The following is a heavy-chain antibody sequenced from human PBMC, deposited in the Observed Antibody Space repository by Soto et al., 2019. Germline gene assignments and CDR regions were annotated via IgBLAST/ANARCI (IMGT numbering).Heavy chain of an antibody. CDR3: ARGVLWFGESQNPTYYYGMDV. V-gene: IGHV6-1*01. J-gene: IGHJ6*02. Sequence: SQTLSLTCAISGDSVSSNSAAWNWIRQSPSRGLEWLGRTYYRSKWYNDYAVSVKSRITLNPDTSKHQFSLQLNSVTPEDTAVYYCARGVLWFGESQNPTYYYGMDVWGQGTTVTV. CDR1: GDSVSSNSAA. D-gene: IGHD3-10*01. CDR2: TYYRSKWYN.